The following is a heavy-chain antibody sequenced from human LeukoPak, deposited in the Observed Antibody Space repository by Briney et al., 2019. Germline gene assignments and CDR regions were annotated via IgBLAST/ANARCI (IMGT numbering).Heavy chain of an antibody. CDR1: GFTFSTCE. CDR2: MSRSAATI. D-gene: IGHD3-9*01. CDR3: ASLTRVDY. V-gene: IGHV3-48*03. Sequence: PGGSLRLSCAASGFTFSTCEMNWVRQAPGKGLEWVSYMSRSAATIYYADSVRGRFTISRDNAKNSLHLQLNSLRAEDMAIYYCASLTRVDYWGQGTLVTVSS. J-gene: IGHJ4*02.